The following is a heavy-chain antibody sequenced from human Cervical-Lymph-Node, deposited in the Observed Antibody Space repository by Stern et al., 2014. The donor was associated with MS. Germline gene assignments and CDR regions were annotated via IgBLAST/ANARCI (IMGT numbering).Heavy chain of an antibody. CDR3: ARDQAVAGTYYFDY. J-gene: IGHJ4*02. V-gene: IGHV1-18*01. D-gene: IGHD6-19*01. CDR1: GYTFTSYG. Sequence: VHLVQSGAEVKKPGASVKVSCKASGYTFTSYGISWVRHAPGQGLAWMGLISAYNGNTNYAQKLQGRVTMTTDTSTSTAYMELRSLRSDDTAVYYCARDQAVAGTYYFDYWGQGTLVTVSS. CDR2: ISAYNGNT.